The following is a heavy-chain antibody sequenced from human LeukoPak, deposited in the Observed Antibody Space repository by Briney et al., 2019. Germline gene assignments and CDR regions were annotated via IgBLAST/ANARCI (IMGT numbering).Heavy chain of an antibody. CDR3: ARSDYYGSGSHTLFDAFDI. D-gene: IGHD3-10*01. CDR2: IDDSGNT. Sequence: SETLSLTCTVSGGSVSSYFWSWIRRPPGKGLEWIGYIDDSGNTNYNPSLKSQVSISIAKSKNQFSLKLSSVTAADTAMYYYARSDYYGSGSHTLFDAFDIWGQGTRVTVSS. CDR1: GGSVSSYF. V-gene: IGHV4-59*02. J-gene: IGHJ3*02.